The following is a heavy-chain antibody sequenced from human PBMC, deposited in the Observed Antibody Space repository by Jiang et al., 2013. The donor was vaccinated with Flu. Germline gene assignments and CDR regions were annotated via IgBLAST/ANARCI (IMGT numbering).Heavy chain of an antibody. CDR2: IYYSGST. D-gene: IGHD6-19*01. J-gene: IGHJ4*02. V-gene: IGHV4-59*13. CDR3: AKGESSGWYVY. Sequence: GPGLVKPSETLSLTCTVSGGSISTYYWSWIRQPPGKGLEWIGYIYYSGSTNYNPSLKSRVTMSVDTSKNQFSLRLTSVTAADTAVYYCAKGESSGWYVYWGQGTLVTVSS. CDR1: GGSISTYY.